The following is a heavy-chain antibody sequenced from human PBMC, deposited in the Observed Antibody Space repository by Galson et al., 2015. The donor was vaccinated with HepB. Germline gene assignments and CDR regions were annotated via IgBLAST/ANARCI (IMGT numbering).Heavy chain of an antibody. V-gene: IGHV3-74*01. D-gene: IGHD3-16*01. J-gene: IGHJ4*02. Sequence: SLRLSCAASGFTFSSYWMHWVRQAPGKGPVWVSRINSDGSSTSYADSVKGRFTISRDNAKNTLYLQMNSLRAEDTAVYYCASRSLGAYWGQGTLVTVSS. CDR3: ASRSLGAY. CDR1: GFTFSSYW. CDR2: INSDGSST.